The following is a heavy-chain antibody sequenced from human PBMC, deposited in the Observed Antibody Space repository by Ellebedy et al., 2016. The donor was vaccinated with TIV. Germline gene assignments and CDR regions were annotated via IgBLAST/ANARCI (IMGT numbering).Heavy chain of an antibody. CDR3: ARDQAYCSGGSCLVYGMDV. Sequence: PGGSLRLSCAASGFTVSSNYMSWVRQAPGKGLEWVSVIYSGGSTYYADSVKGRFTISRDNSKNTLYLQMNSLRAEDTAVYYCARDQAYCSGGSCLVYGMDVWGQGTTVTVSS. D-gene: IGHD2-15*01. V-gene: IGHV3-53*01. J-gene: IGHJ6*02. CDR1: GFTVSSNY. CDR2: IYSGGST.